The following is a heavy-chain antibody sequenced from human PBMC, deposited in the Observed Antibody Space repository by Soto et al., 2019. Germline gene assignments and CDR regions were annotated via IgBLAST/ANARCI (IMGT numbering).Heavy chain of an antibody. D-gene: IGHD1-26*01. CDR2: IDPRSGGA. J-gene: IGHJ4*02. Sequence: RXSVKVSCKASVYAITSYYIHWVRQAPGQGLEWMGWIDPRSGGAIYAQKFQDRVTMTRDTSISTVYMDLSGLRSDDTALYYCARDDYGIYPYWGQGTLVTVSS. CDR1: VYAITSYY. V-gene: IGHV1-2*02. CDR3: ARDDYGIYPY.